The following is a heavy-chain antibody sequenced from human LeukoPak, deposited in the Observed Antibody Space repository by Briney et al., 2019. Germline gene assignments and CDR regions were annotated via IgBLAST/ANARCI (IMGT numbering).Heavy chain of an antibody. Sequence: ASVKVSCKGSRYTFTTYDINWVRQAAGQGLEWMGWMNPKSGNTGYAQKFQGRVTMTRNTSINTAYMELSSLRSEDTAVYYCARGPYYYGSAFDPWGQGTLVTVSS. CDR2: MNPKSGNT. D-gene: IGHD3-10*01. J-gene: IGHJ5*02. V-gene: IGHV1-8*02. CDR1: RYTFTTYD. CDR3: ARGPYYYGSAFDP.